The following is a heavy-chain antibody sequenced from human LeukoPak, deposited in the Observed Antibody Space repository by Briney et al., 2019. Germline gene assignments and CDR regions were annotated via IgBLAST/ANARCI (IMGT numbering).Heavy chain of an antibody. CDR1: GFTFSSYG. D-gene: IGHD6-19*01. J-gene: IGHJ4*02. V-gene: IGHV3-30*02. CDR3: ASRAVAGGFDY. CDR2: IRYDGSDK. Sequence: GGSLRLSCAASGFTFSSYGIHWVRQAPVKGLEWVAFIRYDGSDKYFADIVKGRFTISRDNSKNTVYLQMNSLRVEDTAIYYCASRAVAGGFDYWGQGTLVTVSS.